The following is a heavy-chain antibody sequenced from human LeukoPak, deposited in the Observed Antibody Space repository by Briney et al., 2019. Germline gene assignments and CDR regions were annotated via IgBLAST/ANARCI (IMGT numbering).Heavy chain of an antibody. V-gene: IGHV1-18*01. Sequence: GASVKVSCKASGYTFTSYGITWVRQAPGQGLEWLGWISAYNGNTDYAQKLQGRVTMTTDTSTSTAYMEVRSLRSDDTAVYYCARVPFLRFLMDVWGQGTTVTVSS. CDR3: ARVPFLRFLMDV. CDR1: GYTFTSYG. D-gene: IGHD2/OR15-2a*01. J-gene: IGHJ6*02. CDR2: ISAYNGNT.